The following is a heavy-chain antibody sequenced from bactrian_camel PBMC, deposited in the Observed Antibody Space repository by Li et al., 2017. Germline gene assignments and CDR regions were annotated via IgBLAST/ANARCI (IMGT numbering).Heavy chain of an antibody. J-gene: IGHJ6*01. CDR2: IDGDGRS. Sequence: EVQLVESGGGSVQAGESLTLACHTVVETIRRPCMAWFRQVSGREREGVAAIDGDGRSTYADSVKGRFTISKDNAKNTLFLQMNSLKPEDTAMYYCAADRWPAGAWPRCDFAYWGQGTQVTVS. D-gene: IGHD6*01. CDR1: VETIRRPC. CDR3: AADRWPAGAWPRCDFAY. V-gene: IGHV3S42*01.